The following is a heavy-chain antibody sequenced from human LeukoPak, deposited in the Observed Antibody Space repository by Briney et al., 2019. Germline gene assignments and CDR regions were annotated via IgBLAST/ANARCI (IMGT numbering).Heavy chain of an antibody. Sequence: SVKVPCKASGGTFSSYAISWVRQAPGQGLEWMGGIIPIFGTANYAQKFQGRVTITADESTSTAYMELSSLRSEDTAVYYCARDPVPYNNQSKYRNPRAYYYYGMDVWGQGTTVTVS. CDR3: ARDPVPYNNQSKYRNPRAYYYYGMDV. CDR1: GGTFSSYA. V-gene: IGHV1-69*01. J-gene: IGHJ6*02. D-gene: IGHD2/OR15-2a*01. CDR2: IIPIFGTA.